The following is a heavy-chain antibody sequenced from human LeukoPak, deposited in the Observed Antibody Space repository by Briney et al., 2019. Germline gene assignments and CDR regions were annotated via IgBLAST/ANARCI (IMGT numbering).Heavy chain of an antibody. CDR2: ISYSGST. CDR1: GGSINSYY. V-gene: IGHV4-59*01. CDR3: ARLPYSSSWIYYWYFDL. Sequence: PSEPLSLTCTVSGGSINSYYWSWIRQPPGKGLEWIGYISYSGSTNYNPSLKSRVTISFDTSKNQFSLKLSSVTAADTAVYYCARLPYSSSWIYYWYFDLWGRGPLVTVSS. D-gene: IGHD6-13*01. J-gene: IGHJ2*01.